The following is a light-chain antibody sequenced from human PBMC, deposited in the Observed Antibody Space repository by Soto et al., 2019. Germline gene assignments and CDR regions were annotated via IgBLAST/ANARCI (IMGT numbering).Light chain of an antibody. J-gene: IGLJ1*01. CDR1: SSNVGNYNY. CDR2: EVT. CDR3: SSYTTSSTVV. Sequence: QSALTQPASVSGSPGQSITISCTGTSSNVGNYNYVSWYQQYPGKAPELMIYEVTNRPSGVSNRFSGSKSGNTASLTISGLQAEDEADYYCSSYTTSSTVVFGSGTKV. V-gene: IGLV2-14*01.